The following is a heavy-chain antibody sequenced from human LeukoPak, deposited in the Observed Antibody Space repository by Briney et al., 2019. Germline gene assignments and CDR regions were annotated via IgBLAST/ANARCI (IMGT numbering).Heavy chain of an antibody. CDR1: GFTFSSYG. V-gene: IGHV3-30*03. Sequence: GKSLRLSCAASGFTFSSYGMHWVRQAPGKGLEWVAVISYDGSNKYYADSVKGRFTISRDNSRNTLYLQMNSLRPKDTAVYYCARGYQWLRFDPMLDYWGQGTLVTVSS. CDR2: ISYDGSNK. J-gene: IGHJ4*02. D-gene: IGHD5-12*01. CDR3: ARGYQWLRFDPMLDY.